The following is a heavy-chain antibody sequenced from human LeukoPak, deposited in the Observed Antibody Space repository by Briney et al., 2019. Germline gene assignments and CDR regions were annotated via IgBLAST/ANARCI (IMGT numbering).Heavy chain of an antibody. Sequence: SETLSLTCTVSGGSISSSSYYWGRIRQPPGKGLEWIGSIYYSGSTYYNPSLKSRVTISVDTSKNQFSLKLSSVTAADTAVYYCASMYYDILTDYYYFDYWGQGTLVTVSS. CDR2: IYYSGST. D-gene: IGHD3-9*01. CDR3: ASMYYDILTDYYYFDY. J-gene: IGHJ4*02. V-gene: IGHV4-39*01. CDR1: GGSISSSSYY.